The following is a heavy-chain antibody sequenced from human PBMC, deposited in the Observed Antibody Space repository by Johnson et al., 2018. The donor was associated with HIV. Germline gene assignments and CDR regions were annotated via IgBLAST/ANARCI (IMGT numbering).Heavy chain of an antibody. CDR1: GFTFDDYA. Sequence: VQLVESGGGLVQPGRSLRLSCAASGFTFDDYAMHWVRQAPGKGLEWVSGISWTGGSIGYADSVKGRFTISRDNSKNTLFLQMNRLRAGNTAVYYCAKQPVVADDAFVIWGQGTMVNVSS. V-gene: IGHV3-9*01. CDR3: AKQPVVADDAFVI. D-gene: IGHD6-6*01. J-gene: IGHJ3*02. CDR2: ISWTGGSI.